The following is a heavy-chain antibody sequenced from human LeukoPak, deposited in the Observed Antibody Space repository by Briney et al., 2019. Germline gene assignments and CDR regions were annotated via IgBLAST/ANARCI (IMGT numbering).Heavy chain of an antibody. CDR2: ISSSSSYI. J-gene: IGHJ6*03. CDR1: GFTFSSYS. Sequence: PGGSLRLSCAASGFTFSSYSMNWVRQAPGKGLEWVSSISSSSSYIYYADSVKGRFTISRDNAKNSLYLQMNSLRAEDTAVYYCARDDSKFYYHMDVWGKGTTVTVSS. D-gene: IGHD2-21*02. V-gene: IGHV3-21*01. CDR3: ARDDSKFYYHMDV.